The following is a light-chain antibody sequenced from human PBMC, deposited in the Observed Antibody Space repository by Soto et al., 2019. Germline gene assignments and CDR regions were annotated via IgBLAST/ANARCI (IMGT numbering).Light chain of an antibody. V-gene: IGLV1-40*01. CDR1: SSNIGAGYD. Sequence: QSVLTPAPSVSGAPGPRVTIACTGSSSNIGAGYDVHWYQQLPGTAPKLLIYGNSNRPSGVPDRFSGSKSGTSASLSITGLQAEDEADYYCQSYDSSLSGYWVFGGGTKLTVL. CDR3: QSYDSSLSGYWV. CDR2: GNS. J-gene: IGLJ3*02.